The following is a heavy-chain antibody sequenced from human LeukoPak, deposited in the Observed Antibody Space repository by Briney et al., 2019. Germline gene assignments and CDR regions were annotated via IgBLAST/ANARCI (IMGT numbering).Heavy chain of an antibody. D-gene: IGHD2-15*01. J-gene: IGHJ5*02. Sequence: GGSLRLSCAASGFTVSSNYMSWVRQAPGKGLEWVSVIYSGGSTYYADSVKGRFTISRDDSKNTLYLQMNSLRAEDTAVYYCARDSPVVVVAATLDPWGQGTLVTVSS. V-gene: IGHV3-53*01. CDR3: ARDSPVVVVAATLDP. CDR1: GFTVSSNY. CDR2: IYSGGST.